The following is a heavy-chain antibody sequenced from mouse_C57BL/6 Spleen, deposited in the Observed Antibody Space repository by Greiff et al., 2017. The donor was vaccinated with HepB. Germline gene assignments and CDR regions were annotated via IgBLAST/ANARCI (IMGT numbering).Heavy chain of an antibody. CDR1: GYTFTDYN. CDR2: INPNNGGT. J-gene: IGHJ2*01. Sequence: EVQLQQSGPELVKPGASVKMSCKASGYTFTDYNIHWVKQSHGKSLEWIGYINPNNGGTSYNQKFKGKATLTVNKSSSTAYMELRSLTSEDSAVYYCARTAQAIFDYWGQGTTLTVSS. CDR3: ARTAQAIFDY. D-gene: IGHD3-2*02. V-gene: IGHV1-22*01.